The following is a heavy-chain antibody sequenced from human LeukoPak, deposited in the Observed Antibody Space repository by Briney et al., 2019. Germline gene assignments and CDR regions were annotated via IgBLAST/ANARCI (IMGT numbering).Heavy chain of an antibody. D-gene: IGHD1-26*01. J-gene: IGHJ4*02. CDR2: IYYSGST. Sequence: SETLSLTCTVSGGSISSYYWGWIRQPPGKGLEWIGSIYYSGSTYYNPSLKSRVTISVDTSKNQFSLKLSSVTAADTAVYYCARLGSGSYCVYWGQGTLVTVSS. CDR1: GGSISSYY. V-gene: IGHV4-39*01. CDR3: ARLGSGSYCVY.